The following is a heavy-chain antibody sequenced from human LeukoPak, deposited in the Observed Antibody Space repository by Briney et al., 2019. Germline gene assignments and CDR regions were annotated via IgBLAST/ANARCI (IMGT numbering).Heavy chain of an antibody. Sequence: PSQTLSLTCTVSGGSISSGGYYWSWIRQPPGKGLEWIGYFSYSGSTNYNPSLKSRVTISVDTSKNQFSLKLSSVTAADTAVYYCARHFVLGGAPTRAFDIWGQGTMVTV. D-gene: IGHD3-16*01. V-gene: IGHV4-61*08. CDR2: FSYSGST. CDR3: ARHFVLGGAPTRAFDI. J-gene: IGHJ3*02. CDR1: GGSISSGGYY.